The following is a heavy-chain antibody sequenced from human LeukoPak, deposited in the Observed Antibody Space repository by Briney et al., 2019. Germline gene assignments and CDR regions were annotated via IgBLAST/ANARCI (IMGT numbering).Heavy chain of an antibody. V-gene: IGHV1-69*01. CDR1: GGTFSSDA. CDR3: ARGTGGLNYYYYYYMDV. CDR2: IIPIFGTA. J-gene: IGHJ6*03. D-gene: IGHD1-14*01. Sequence: SVKVSCKASGGTFSSDAISWVRQAPGQGLEWMGGIIPIFGTANYAQKFQGRVTITADESTSTAYMELSSLRSEDTAVYYCARGTGGLNYYYYYYMDVWGKGTTVTVSS.